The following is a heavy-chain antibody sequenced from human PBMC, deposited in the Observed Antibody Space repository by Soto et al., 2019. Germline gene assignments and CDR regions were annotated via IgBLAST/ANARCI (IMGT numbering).Heavy chain of an antibody. CDR3: AREQYNWRI. D-gene: IGHD1-20*01. V-gene: IGHV4-59*01. J-gene: IGHJ4*02. CDR1: GGSISTYY. CDR2: IYYNGNS. Sequence: SETLSLTCTVSGGSISTYYWSWIRQPPGKGLEWLGYIYYNGNSYYNPSLKSRLTMSVDTSKNQFSLRLSSATAADTAVYYCAREQYNWRIWGQGTLVTVSS.